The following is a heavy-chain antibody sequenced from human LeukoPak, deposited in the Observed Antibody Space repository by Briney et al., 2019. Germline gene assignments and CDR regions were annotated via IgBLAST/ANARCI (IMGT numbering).Heavy chain of an antibody. Sequence: EASVKVSCKASGYTFTSYYMHWVRQAPGQGLEWMGGIIPILGTANYAQKFQGRVTITTDESTSTAYMELSSLRSEDTAVYYCATTVTTGYFDYWGQGTLVTVSS. J-gene: IGHJ4*02. V-gene: IGHV1-69*16. CDR1: GYTFTSYY. CDR3: ATTVTTGYFDY. D-gene: IGHD4-17*01. CDR2: IIPILGTA.